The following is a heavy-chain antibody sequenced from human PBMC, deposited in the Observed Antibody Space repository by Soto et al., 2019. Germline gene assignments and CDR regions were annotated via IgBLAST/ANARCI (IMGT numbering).Heavy chain of an antibody. D-gene: IGHD3-16*01. J-gene: IGHJ4*02. CDR1: GGSISSNSYY. CDR2: MYYSGAT. V-gene: IGHV4-39*01. Sequence: QLQLQESGPGLVKPSETLSLACTVSGGSISSNSYYWDWIRQPPGKGLEWIGSMYYSGATYHNPSLQSRVTISVDTSKNQFSLHLSSVTAADTAVYYCASNAAYDSVWGKSDGSDYWGQGTLVTVSS. CDR3: ASNAAYDSVWGKSDGSDY.